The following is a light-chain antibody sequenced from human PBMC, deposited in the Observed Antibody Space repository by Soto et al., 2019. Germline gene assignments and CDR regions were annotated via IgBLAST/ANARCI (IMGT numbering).Light chain of an antibody. CDR2: DAS. Sequence: QVTQVPSYFSASVGDSVTITCRASQSIRTWLAWYQQKLGRAPRLLIYDASSLESGVPSRFSGSGYGTEFTLTISSLQPDDFATYYCQQLNSYPITFGQGTRLEIK. CDR3: QQLNSYPIT. V-gene: IGKV1-5*01. CDR1: QSIRTW. J-gene: IGKJ5*01.